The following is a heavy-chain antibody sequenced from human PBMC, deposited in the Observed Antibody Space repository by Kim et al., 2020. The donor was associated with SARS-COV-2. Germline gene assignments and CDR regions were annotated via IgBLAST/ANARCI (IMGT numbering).Heavy chain of an antibody. CDR3: AKGAAAPGPGAFDI. J-gene: IGHJ3*02. D-gene: IGHD6-25*01. V-gene: IGHV3-23*01. Sequence: DSVKGRFTISRDNSKNTLYLQMNSLRAEDTAVYYCAKGAAAPGPGAFDIWGQGTMVTVSS.